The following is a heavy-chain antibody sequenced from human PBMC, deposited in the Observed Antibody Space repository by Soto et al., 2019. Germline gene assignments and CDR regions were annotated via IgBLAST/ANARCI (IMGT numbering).Heavy chain of an antibody. J-gene: IGHJ6*03. CDR3: ARPALEVYCSSTSCYAHYYYYYMDV. CDR1: GFTFSDYY. Sequence: GSLSLSCAASGFTFSDYYMSWIRQAPGKGLEWVSYISSSGSTIYYADSVKGRFTISRDNAKNSLYLQMNSLRAEDTAVYYCARPALEVYCSSTSCYAHYYYYYMDVWGKGTTVTVSS. D-gene: IGHD2-2*01. CDR2: ISSSGSTI. V-gene: IGHV3-11*01.